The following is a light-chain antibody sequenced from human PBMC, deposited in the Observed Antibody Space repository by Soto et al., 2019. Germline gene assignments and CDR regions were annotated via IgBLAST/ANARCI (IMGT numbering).Light chain of an antibody. CDR3: QSYDSSLSGVV. Sequence: QSVLTQPPSVSRAPGQRVTISCTGSSSNIGAGYDVHWYQQLPGTAPKLLMYGNSNRPSGVPDRFSGSKSGTSASLAITGLRAEDEADYYCQSYDSSLSGVVFGGGTKLTVL. CDR1: SSNIGAGYD. V-gene: IGLV1-40*01. J-gene: IGLJ2*01. CDR2: GNS.